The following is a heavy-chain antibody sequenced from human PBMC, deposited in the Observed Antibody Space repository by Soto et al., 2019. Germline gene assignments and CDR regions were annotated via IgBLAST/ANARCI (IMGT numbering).Heavy chain of an antibody. CDR2: IYYAGTT. Sequence: PSETLSLTCTVSDVSFSPNYWGWIRQPPGKGLEWIGYIYYAGTTTYNPSLKGRATISLDTSENQFSLKVRSVTAADTAVYYCARLGRYYQAFDSWGQGTLVT. D-gene: IGHD3-22*01. CDR1: DVSFSPNY. CDR3: ARLGRYYQAFDS. J-gene: IGHJ4*02. V-gene: IGHV4-59*08.